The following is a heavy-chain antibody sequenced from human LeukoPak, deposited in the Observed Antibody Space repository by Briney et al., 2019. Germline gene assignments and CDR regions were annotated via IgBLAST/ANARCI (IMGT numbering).Heavy chain of an antibody. Sequence: SETLSLTCTVSGGSISSGGYYWSWIRQHPGKGLEWIGYIYYSGSTYYNPSLKSRVTISVDTSKNQFSLKLSSVTAADTAVYYCARDQAGSWYWDYWGQGTLVTVSS. D-gene: IGHD6-13*01. CDR3: ARDQAGSWYWDY. J-gene: IGHJ4*02. CDR2: IYYSGST. V-gene: IGHV4-31*03. CDR1: GGSISSGGYY.